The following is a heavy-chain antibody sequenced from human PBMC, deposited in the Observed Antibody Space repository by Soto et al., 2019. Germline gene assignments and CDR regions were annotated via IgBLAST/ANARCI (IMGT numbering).Heavy chain of an antibody. CDR2: IYYSGST. V-gene: IGHV4-39*01. D-gene: IGHD6-13*01. J-gene: IGHJ4*02. CDR3: AGLAPYSSSWYSQFDY. CDR1: GGSISSSSYY. Sequence: PSETLSLTCTVSGGSISSSSYYWGWIRQPPGKGLEWIGSIYYSGSTYYNPSLKSRVTISVDTSKNQFSLKLSSVTAADTAVYYCAGLAPYSSSWYSQFDYWGQRTLVTVSS.